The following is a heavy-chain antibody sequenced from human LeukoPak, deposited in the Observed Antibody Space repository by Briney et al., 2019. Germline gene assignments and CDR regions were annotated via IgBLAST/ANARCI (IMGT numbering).Heavy chain of an antibody. CDR2: INGDGSST. D-gene: IGHD4-23*01. V-gene: IGHV3-74*03. J-gene: IGHJ4*02. CDR3: AKGGTTVVDY. CDR1: GFTISSYW. Sequence: PGGSLRLSCGATGFTISSYWMHWVRQAPGKGLVWVSRINGDGSSTTYADSVKGRFTISRDNAKNTLCLQMNSLRAEDTAAYYCAKGGTTVVDYWGQGTLVTVSS.